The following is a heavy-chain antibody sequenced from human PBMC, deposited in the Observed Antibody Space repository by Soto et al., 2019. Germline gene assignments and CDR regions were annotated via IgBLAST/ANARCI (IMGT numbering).Heavy chain of an antibody. CDR3: ARVTRMSLDY. CDR2: INHSGST. Sequence: QMQLQQWGAGLLKPSETLSLTCAVYGGSFSGYYWSWIRQPPGKGLEWIGEINHSGSTNYNPSLKSRVTISVDTSKNQFSLKLSSVTAADTAVYYCARVTRMSLDYWGQGTLVTVSS. J-gene: IGHJ4*02. CDR1: GGSFSGYY. V-gene: IGHV4-34*01.